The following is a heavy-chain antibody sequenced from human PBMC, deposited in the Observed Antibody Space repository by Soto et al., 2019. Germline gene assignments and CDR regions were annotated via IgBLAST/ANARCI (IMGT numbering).Heavy chain of an antibody. V-gene: IGHV4-61*01. J-gene: IGHJ4*03. CDR2: IHYSGST. CDR3: AKASPDGKGSMGY. CDR1: GGSVSSGNYY. Sequence: QVQLQESGPGLVKPSETLSLNCSVSGGSVSSGNYYWSWIRQPPGKGLEWIAFIHYSGSTNYNPSLKSRVHISANLSKNPFFLGMSSGTAGDTAVEFLAKASPDGKGSMGYWGQGSLVNVPS. D-gene: IGHD2-8*01.